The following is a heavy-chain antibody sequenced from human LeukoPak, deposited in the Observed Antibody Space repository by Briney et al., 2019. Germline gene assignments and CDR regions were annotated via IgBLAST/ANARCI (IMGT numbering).Heavy chain of an antibody. D-gene: IGHD3-22*01. CDR3: ARNFYYDSSSNWFDP. CDR1: GGSISSSSYY. CDR2: IYYSGST. V-gene: IGHV4-39*01. Sequence: SETLSLTCTVSGGSISSSSYYRGWIRQPPGKGLEWIGSIYYSGSTYYNPSLKSRVTISVDTSKNQFSLKLSSVTAADTAVYYCARNFYYDSSSNWFDPWGQGTLVTVSS. J-gene: IGHJ5*02.